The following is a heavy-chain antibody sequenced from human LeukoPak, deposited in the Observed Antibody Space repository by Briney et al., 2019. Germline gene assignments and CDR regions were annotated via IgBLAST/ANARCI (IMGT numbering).Heavy chain of an antibody. D-gene: IGHD3-22*01. CDR2: IIPIFGTA. CDR1: GGTFSSYA. J-gene: IGHJ4*02. Sequence: SVKVSCKASGGTFSSYAISWVRQAPGQGLEWMGGIIPIFGTANYAQKFQGRVTITTDGSTSTAYMELSSLRSEDTAVYYCARVGSTMIVGGPLDYWGQGTLVTVSS. V-gene: IGHV1-69*05. CDR3: ARVGSTMIVGGPLDY.